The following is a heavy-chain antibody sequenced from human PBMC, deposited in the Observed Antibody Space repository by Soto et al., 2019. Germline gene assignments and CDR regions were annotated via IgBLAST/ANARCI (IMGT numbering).Heavy chain of an antibody. Sequence: QVQLVESGGGVVQSGRSLRLSCAASGFTFSSYGMHWVRQAPGKGLEWVAVKSYDGSNKYYADSVKGRFTISRDNSKNTLYLQMNSLRAEDTAVYYCAKDLGRIGYYYYGMDVWGQGTTVTVSS. CDR1: GFTFSSYG. D-gene: IGHD2-15*01. CDR2: KSYDGSNK. V-gene: IGHV3-30*18. J-gene: IGHJ6*02. CDR3: AKDLGRIGYYYYGMDV.